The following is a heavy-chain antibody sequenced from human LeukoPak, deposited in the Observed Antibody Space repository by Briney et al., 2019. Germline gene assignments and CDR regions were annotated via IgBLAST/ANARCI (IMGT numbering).Heavy chain of an antibody. D-gene: IGHD4-17*01. CDR2: IDSSGSTK. CDR3: ARMSRDYGDYSMDV. V-gene: IGHV3-11*01. CDR1: GFTFSDYY. J-gene: IGHJ6*03. Sequence: GGSLRLSCAASGFTFSDYYMSWIRQAPGKGLECLSYIDSSGSTKYYADPVKGRFTISRDNAKNSLYLQMNSLRVEDTAVYYCARMSRDYGDYSMDVWGKGTTVTISS.